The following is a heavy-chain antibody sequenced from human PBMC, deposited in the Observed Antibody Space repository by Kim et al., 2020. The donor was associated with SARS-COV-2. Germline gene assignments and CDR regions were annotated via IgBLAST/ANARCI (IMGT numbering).Heavy chain of an antibody. CDR3: ARDRKSMVRGVITAFDY. J-gene: IGHJ4*02. CDR2: TSYDGSNK. V-gene: IGHV3-30*04. Sequence: GGSLRLSCAASGFTFSSYAMHWVRQAPGKGLEWVAVTSYDGSNKYYADSVKGRFTISRDNSKNTLYLQMNSLRAEDTAVYYCARDRKSMVRGVITAFDYWGQGTLGTVSS. CDR1: GFTFSSYA. D-gene: IGHD3-10*01.